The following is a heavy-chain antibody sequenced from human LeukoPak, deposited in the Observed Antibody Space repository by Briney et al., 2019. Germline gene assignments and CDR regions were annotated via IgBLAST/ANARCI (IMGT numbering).Heavy chain of an antibody. Sequence: GGSLRLSCAASGFISSSYWMHWVRQPPGKGLVYIACINTDGFSTNYADSVKGRFTISRDNAKNTLYLQMNSLRAEDTAVYYCARSRTYGDYGRGLDYWGQGTLVTVSS. CDR2: INTDGFST. CDR1: GFISSSYW. CDR3: ARSRTYGDYGRGLDY. D-gene: IGHD4-17*01. V-gene: IGHV3-74*01. J-gene: IGHJ4*02.